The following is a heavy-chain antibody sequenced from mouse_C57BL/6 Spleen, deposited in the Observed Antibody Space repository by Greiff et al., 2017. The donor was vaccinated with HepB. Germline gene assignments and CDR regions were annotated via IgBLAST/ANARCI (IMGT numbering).Heavy chain of an antibody. CDR3: TAVYYYAMDY. CDR2: IRLKSDNYAT. CDR1: GFTFSNYW. Sequence: EVHLVESGGGLVQPGGSMKLSCVASGFTFSNYWMNWVRQSPEKGLEWVAQIRLKSDNYATHYAESVKGRFTISRDDSKSSVYLQMNNLRAEDTGIYYCTAVYYYAMDYWGQGTSVTVSS. V-gene: IGHV6-3*01. J-gene: IGHJ4*01.